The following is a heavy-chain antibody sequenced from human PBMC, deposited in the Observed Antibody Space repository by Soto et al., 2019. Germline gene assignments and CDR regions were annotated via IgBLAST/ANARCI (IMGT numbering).Heavy chain of an antibody. CDR2: ISGSGGST. V-gene: IGHV3-23*01. Sequence: GGSLRLSCAASGFTFSSYAMSWVRQAPGKGLEWVSAISGSGGSTYYADSVKGRFTISRDNSKNTLYLQMNSLRAEDTAVYYCAKVPIVLMVYAPQNMGVWGQGTTVTVSS. D-gene: IGHD2-8*01. J-gene: IGHJ6*02. CDR3: AKVPIVLMVYAPQNMGV. CDR1: GFTFSSYA.